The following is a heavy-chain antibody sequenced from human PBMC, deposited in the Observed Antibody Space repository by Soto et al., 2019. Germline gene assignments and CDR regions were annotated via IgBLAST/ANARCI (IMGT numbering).Heavy chain of an antibody. Sequence: PSETLSLTCTVSGDSMSRGDYYWSWIRQPPGKGLEWIGFIYHTGRTYYSPSLKGRVDISVDTSKNQFSLKLSSVTAADTAVYYCARAPDYYDSSGRNWFDPWGQGTLVTVS. V-gene: IGHV4-30-4*01. CDR2: IYHTGRT. CDR3: ARAPDYYDSSGRNWFDP. J-gene: IGHJ5*02. CDR1: GDSMSRGDYY. D-gene: IGHD3-22*01.